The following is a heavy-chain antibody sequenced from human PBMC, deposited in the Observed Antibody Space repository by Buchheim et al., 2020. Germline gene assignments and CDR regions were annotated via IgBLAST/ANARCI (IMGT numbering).Heavy chain of an antibody. CDR3: AREGVYYDNTNQHYYYYGMDV. D-gene: IGHD3-22*01. Sequence: QVQLQESGPGLVKPSQTLSLTCTVSGGSISSGGYYWSWIRQHPGKGLEWIGYIYYSGSTYYNPSLKSRVTISVDTSKNQFSLKLSSVTAADTAVYYCAREGVYYDNTNQHYYYYGMDVWGQGTT. CDR2: IYYSGST. V-gene: IGHV4-31*03. CDR1: GGSISSGGYY. J-gene: IGHJ6*02.